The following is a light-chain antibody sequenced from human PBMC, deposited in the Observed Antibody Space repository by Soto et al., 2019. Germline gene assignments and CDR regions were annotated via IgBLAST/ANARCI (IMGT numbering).Light chain of an antibody. Sequence: EIVLTQSPATLSLSPGERATLSCRASQSVSSYLAWYQQRPGQAPRLLIYDAFNRATGIPARFSGSGSGTDFNLTISSLEPEDFAVYYCQQRSSWPPRTFGQGTKLEIK. CDR1: QSVSSY. CDR2: DAF. CDR3: QQRSSWPPRT. J-gene: IGKJ2*01. V-gene: IGKV3-11*01.